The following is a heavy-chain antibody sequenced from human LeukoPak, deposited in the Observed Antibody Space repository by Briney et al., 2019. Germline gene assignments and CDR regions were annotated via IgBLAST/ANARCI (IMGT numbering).Heavy chain of an antibody. CDR1: GFTFSTYG. CDR2: IRYDGGNK. J-gene: IGHJ6*03. D-gene: IGHD1-26*01. Sequence: GGSLRLSCAASGFTFSTYGMHWVRQAPGKGLGWVAFIRYDGGNKYYADSVKGRFTISRDNSKNTLYLQMNSLRAEDTAVYYSGAGRFMDVWGKGTTVTVSS. V-gene: IGHV3-30*02. CDR3: GAGRFMDV.